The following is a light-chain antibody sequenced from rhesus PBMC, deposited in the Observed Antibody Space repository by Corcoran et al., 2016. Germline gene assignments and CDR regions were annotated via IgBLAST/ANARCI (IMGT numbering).Light chain of an antibody. J-gene: IGKJ4*01. CDR1: QTISTY. CDR2: TAS. Sequence: DIQMTQSPSSLSASVGDRVTITCRASQTISTYLAWYQQNPGKVPKVLVNTASSLESGVPSRFSGSGSWTQFRLTISSLQPEDFATYYCQQHKSPPLTFGGGTKVELK. CDR3: QQHKSPPLT. V-gene: IGKV1S5*01.